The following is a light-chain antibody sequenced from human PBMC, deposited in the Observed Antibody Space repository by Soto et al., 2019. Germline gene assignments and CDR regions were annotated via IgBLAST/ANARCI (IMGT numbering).Light chain of an antibody. CDR2: DVN. J-gene: IGLJ1*01. V-gene: IGLV2-14*03. CDR3: GSYTTSSNYV. Sequence: QSALAQPASVSGTPGQSIATSCNRTSSDGDAYNYVSWYQQHPGKGPKLRIYDVNNRPSGISNRFSGSKSGNTASLTLSGLQAEDEADYYCGSYTTSSNYVFGTGTKVTV. CDR1: SSDGDAYNY.